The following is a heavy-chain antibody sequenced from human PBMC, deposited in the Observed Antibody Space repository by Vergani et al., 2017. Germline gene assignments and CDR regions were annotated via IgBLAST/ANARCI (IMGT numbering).Heavy chain of an antibody. D-gene: IGHD5-18*01. Sequence: QLQLQESGPGLVKPSETLSLTCTVSGGSISSSSYYWGWIRQPPGKGLEWIGSIYYSGSTYYNPSLKSRVTISVDTSKNQFSLKLSSVTAADTAVYYCARRKEEGGGYTAIRKGVDYWGQGTLVTVSS. CDR1: GGSISSSSYY. CDR2: IYYSGST. V-gene: IGHV4-39*01. CDR3: ARRKEEGGGYTAIRKGVDY. J-gene: IGHJ4*02.